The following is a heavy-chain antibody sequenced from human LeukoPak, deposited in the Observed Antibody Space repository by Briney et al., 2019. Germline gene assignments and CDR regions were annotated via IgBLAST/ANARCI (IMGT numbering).Heavy chain of an antibody. CDR2: ICGSGTKI. CDR1: GFSFSSYE. J-gene: IGHJ5*02. CDR3: ARDRSGWYRWFDP. D-gene: IGHD6-19*01. V-gene: IGHV3-48*03. Sequence: PGGSLRLSCAASGFSFSSYEMNWVRQAAGRGLEWLSYICGSGTKIHYADSVKGRFTISRDNAKNSLSLQMNSLRAEDTAVYYCARDRSGWYRWFDPWGQGTLVTVPS.